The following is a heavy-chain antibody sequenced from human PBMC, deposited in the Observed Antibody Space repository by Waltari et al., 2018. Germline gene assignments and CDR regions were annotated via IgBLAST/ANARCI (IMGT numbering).Heavy chain of an antibody. CDR3: ARAMEAEWGFDY. J-gene: IGHJ4*02. D-gene: IGHD1-26*01. CDR1: GGSISRYY. CDR2: IYYSGRT. Sequence: QVQLQESGPGLVKPSDTLSLPCTVSGGSISRYYWRWIRQPPGKGLEWIGYIYYSGRTNYNPSLKSRVTISVDTSRTQFSLKLSSVTAADTAVYYCARAMEAEWGFDYWGQGTLVTVSS. V-gene: IGHV4-59*07.